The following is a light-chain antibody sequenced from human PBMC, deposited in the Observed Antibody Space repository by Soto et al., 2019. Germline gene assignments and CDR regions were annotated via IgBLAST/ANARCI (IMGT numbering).Light chain of an antibody. V-gene: IGLV2-14*01. J-gene: IGLJ1*01. CDR2: EVT. CDR1: SSDVGGYDY. CDR3: SSHTSGSTRV. Sequence: QSALTQPASVSGSPGQSIAISCTGTSSDVGGYDYVSWYQQHPDKAPKLMIYEVTKRPLWVSNRFSGSKSGNTASLTISGLQPEDEADYYCSSHTSGSTRVFGSGTKVTVL.